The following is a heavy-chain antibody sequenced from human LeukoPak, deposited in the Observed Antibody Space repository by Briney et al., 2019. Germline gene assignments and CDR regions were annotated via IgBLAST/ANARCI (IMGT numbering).Heavy chain of an antibody. CDR2: IYSGGST. V-gene: IGHV3-53*05. D-gene: IGHD5-24*01. CDR3: ARDTVKRWLQPILDY. Sequence: GGTLRLSCAASGFTVSSNYMSWVRQAPGEGLEWGSVIYSGGSTYYPDSVKGRFTISRDNYKNTLYLQMNSLRAEDTAVYYCARDTVKRWLQPILDYWGQGTLVTVSS. CDR1: GFTVSSNY. J-gene: IGHJ4*02.